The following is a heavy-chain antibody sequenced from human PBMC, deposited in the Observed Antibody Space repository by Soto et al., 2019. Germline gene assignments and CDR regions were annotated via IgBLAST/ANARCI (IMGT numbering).Heavy chain of an antibody. D-gene: IGHD3-3*01. CDR2: IYYSGST. V-gene: IGHV4-30-4*01. Sequence: SETLSLTCTVPGGSISSGDYFWCWIRQRPGKGLEWSRYIYYSGSTYYDPSIKSPVTISVDTTTDQFSLKLSSVTAADPALYYCARGHTYQTYELNRSAHQFDYWGQGTLVTVSS. CDR1: GGSISSGDYF. J-gene: IGHJ4*02. CDR3: ARGHTYQTYELNRSAHQFDY.